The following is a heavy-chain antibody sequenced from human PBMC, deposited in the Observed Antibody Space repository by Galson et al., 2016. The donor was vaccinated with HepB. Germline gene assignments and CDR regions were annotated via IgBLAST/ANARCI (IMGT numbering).Heavy chain of an antibody. D-gene: IGHD2-15*01. CDR2: ITYDASGT. CDR3: TRGLGYCSGGSCHSLDY. V-gene: IGHV3-74*01. J-gene: IGHJ4*02. CDR1: GFTFSSNW. Sequence: SLRLSCAASGFTFSSNWMHWVRQAPGKGLPWVSRITYDASGTSYADSVKGRFTISRDNAKNTLYLQMNSLRAEDTAVYYCTRGLGYCSGGSCHSLDYWGQGVLVTVSS.